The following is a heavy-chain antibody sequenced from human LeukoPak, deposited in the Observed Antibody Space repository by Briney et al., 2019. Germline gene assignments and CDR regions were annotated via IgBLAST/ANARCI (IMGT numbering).Heavy chain of an antibody. D-gene: IGHD2-15*01. CDR1: CGSISSGSYY. Sequence: SQTLSLTCTVSCGSISSGSYYWSWIRQPAGKVLEWIARIYTCESTNYNPSLKTRATITVDTSNNQFSMKLSSVTAADTPVSYCARGPTYCSSSSCLQGEWGQGTLVTVSS. CDR2: IYTCEST. V-gene: IGHV4-61*02. J-gene: IGHJ4*02. CDR3: ARGPTYCSSSSCLQGE.